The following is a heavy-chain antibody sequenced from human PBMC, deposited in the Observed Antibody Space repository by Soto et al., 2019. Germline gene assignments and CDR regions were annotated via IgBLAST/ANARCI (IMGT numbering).Heavy chain of an antibody. J-gene: IGHJ4*02. D-gene: IGHD4-17*01. Sequence: QVQLEESGGGVVQPGRSLRLSCEASGFTFNTYSMHWVRQPPGKGLEWLAAIWYDGTQKYYADSVKGRFIISRDNSKKTLYLEMNSLRAEDTAVYDCARAGGTTVTGLWPFDSWGQGTLVTVSS. CDR2: IWYDGTQK. CDR1: GFTFNTYS. V-gene: IGHV3-33*01. CDR3: ARAGGTTVTGLWPFDS.